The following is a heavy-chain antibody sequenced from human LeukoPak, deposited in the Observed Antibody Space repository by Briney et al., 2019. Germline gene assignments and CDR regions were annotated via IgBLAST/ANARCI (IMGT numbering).Heavy chain of an antibody. J-gene: IGHJ6*04. V-gene: IGHV3-48*03. CDR3: AELGITMIGGV. D-gene: IGHD3-10*02. CDR1: GFTFSSYE. CDR2: ISSSGRTK. Sequence: GGSLRLSCAASGFTFSSYEMNWVRQAPGKGLEWVSYISSSGRTKYFADSVKGRFTISRDNAKNSLYLQMNSLRAEDTAVYYCAELGITMIGGVWGKGTTVTISS.